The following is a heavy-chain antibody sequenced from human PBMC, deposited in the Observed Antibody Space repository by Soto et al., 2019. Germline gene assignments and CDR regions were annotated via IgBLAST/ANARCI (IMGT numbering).Heavy chain of an antibody. CDR1: GGSISSGGYY. J-gene: IGHJ6*02. CDR2: IYYSGST. D-gene: IGHD4-17*01. V-gene: IGHV4-31*03. CDR3: ARDGSVRSPYYYYGMDV. Sequence: QVQLQESGPGLVKPSQTLSLICTVSGGSISSGGYYWSWIRQHPGKGLEWIGYIYYSGSTYYNPSRKSRVTRSVDTSKNQFSLKLSSVTAADTAVYYCARDGSVRSPYYYYGMDVWGQGTTVTVSS.